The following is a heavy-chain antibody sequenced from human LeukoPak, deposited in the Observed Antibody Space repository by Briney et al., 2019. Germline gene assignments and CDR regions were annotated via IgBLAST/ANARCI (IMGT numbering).Heavy chain of an antibody. D-gene: IGHD3-3*01. CDR2: ISYDGSNK. CDR1: RFTFSSYG. V-gene: IGHV3-30*18. J-gene: IGHJ4*02. CDR3: AEVSGIRFLAFPRDY. Sequence: GGTLRLSCAASRFTFSSYGMHWVRQAPGEGLEWVAVISYDGSNKYYADSVKGRFTISRDNSKNTLYLQMNSLRAEDTAVYYCAEVSGIRFLAFPRDYWGQGTLVTVSS.